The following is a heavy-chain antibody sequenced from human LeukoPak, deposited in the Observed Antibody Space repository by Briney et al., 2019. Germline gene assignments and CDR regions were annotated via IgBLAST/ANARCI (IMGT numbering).Heavy chain of an antibody. J-gene: IGHJ4*02. D-gene: IGHD2-2*01. CDR1: GYSFTNYW. CDR3: AIGGDSSTSCYRCFNY. Sequence: GESLKISCEGPGYSFTNYWIGWVRQMPGKGLEWMGIIYPDDSDTRYSPSFQGQVTISADKSIGTAYLQWSSLKASDTAMYYCAIGGDSSTSCYRCFNYWAREPWSPSPQ. V-gene: IGHV5-51*01. CDR2: IYPDDSDT.